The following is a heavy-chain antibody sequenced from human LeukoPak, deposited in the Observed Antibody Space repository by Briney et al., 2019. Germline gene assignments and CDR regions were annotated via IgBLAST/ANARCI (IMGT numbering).Heavy chain of an antibody. J-gene: IGHJ5*02. CDR3: ARDPSTTTVVSNWFDP. Sequence: GGSLRLSCTVSGFTVSSNSMSWVRQAPGKGLEWVSFIYSSVTHYSDSVKGRFTISRDNSRNTLFLQMNSLRAEDTAVYYCARDPSTTTVVSNWFDPWGQGTLVTVSS. CDR2: IYSSVT. D-gene: IGHD4-23*01. CDR1: GFTVSSNS. V-gene: IGHV3-53*01.